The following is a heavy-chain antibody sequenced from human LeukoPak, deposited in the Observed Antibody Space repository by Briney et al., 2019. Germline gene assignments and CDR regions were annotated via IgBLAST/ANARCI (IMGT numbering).Heavy chain of an antibody. D-gene: IGHD1-20*01. CDR1: GYTFTSYA. CDR3: ARAGMARINWFDP. V-gene: IGHV1-3*01. Sequence: ASVKVSCKASGYTFTSYAMHWVRQAPGQRLEWMGWINAGNGNTKYSQKFQGRVTITRDTSASTAYMELSSLRSEDTAVYYCARAGMARINWFDPWGQGTLVTVSS. CDR2: INAGNGNT. J-gene: IGHJ5*02.